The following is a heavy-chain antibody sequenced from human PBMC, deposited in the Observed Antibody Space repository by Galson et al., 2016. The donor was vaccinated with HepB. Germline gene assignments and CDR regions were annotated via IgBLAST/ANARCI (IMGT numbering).Heavy chain of an antibody. CDR2: MSHGGST. V-gene: IGHV4-39*01. D-gene: IGHD3-22*01. J-gene: IGHJ4*02. Sequence: ETLSLTCTVSGASISSSTYYWGWIRQPPGKGLEWLGSMSHGGSTYYNPSLKSRVTISVGTSKNQFSLRLISVTAADTAVYYCARLLYYYDTSGIYYFDYWGQGTLVTVSS. CDR3: ARLLYYYDTSGIYYFDY. CDR1: GASISSSTYY.